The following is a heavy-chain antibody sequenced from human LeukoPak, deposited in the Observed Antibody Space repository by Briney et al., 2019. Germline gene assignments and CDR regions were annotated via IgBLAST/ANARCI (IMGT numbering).Heavy chain of an antibody. D-gene: IGHD4-17*01. J-gene: IGHJ4*02. Sequence: SETLSLTCAVSDSFISSGYFWGWIRQPPGEGLEWIGTLYHSGSTYYNPSLKSRVAISLDTSKTQFSLKLSSVTAADTALYYCATLLSDYGAHYFDSWGQGVLVTVSS. CDR3: ATLLSDYGAHYFDS. CDR1: DSFISSGYF. V-gene: IGHV4-38-2*01. CDR2: LYHSGST.